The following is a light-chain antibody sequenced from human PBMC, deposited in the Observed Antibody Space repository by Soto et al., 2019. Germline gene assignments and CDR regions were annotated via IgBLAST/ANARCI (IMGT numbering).Light chain of an antibody. Sequence: EIVLTQSPGTLSLSPGERATLSCRASQSVSSTYLAWYQQKPGQAPRLLIYGASSRATGIPDRFSGSGSGTDFTLTISRLEPEDFAVYHCQQYRRSPPTFGQGTKLEIK. V-gene: IGKV3-20*01. CDR2: GAS. CDR1: QSVSSTY. CDR3: QQYRRSPPT. J-gene: IGKJ2*01.